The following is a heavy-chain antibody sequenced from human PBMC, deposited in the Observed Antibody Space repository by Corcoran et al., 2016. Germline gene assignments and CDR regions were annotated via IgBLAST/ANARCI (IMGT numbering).Heavy chain of an antibody. D-gene: IGHD6-6*01. Sequence: EVQLVESGGGLVQTGGSLRLSCVVSGFNFSNYWMSWVRQAPGKGLEWVANINVDGSEKYYVDSVKGRCAISRDNAKNSLYLQMNSLRVEDTAVYYCVGPYSSSEFWGQGTLVTVSS. V-gene: IGHV3-7*01. J-gene: IGHJ4*02. CDR1: GFNFSNYW. CDR2: INVDGSEK. CDR3: VGPYSSSEF.